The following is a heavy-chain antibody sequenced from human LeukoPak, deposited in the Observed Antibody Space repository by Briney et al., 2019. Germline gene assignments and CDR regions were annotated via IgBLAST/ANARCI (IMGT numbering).Heavy chain of an antibody. V-gene: IGHV4-34*01. CDR2: INHSGST. CDR3: ARSRPYDILSGYAF. J-gene: IGHJ4*02. Sequence: PSETLSLTCAVYGGSFSGYYWSSIRQPPGKGLEWIGEINHSGSTNYNPSLKSRVTISVDTSKNQFALKLSSVTAADTAVYYCARSRPYDILSGYAFWGQGTLDTVSS. D-gene: IGHD3-9*01. CDR1: GGSFSGYY.